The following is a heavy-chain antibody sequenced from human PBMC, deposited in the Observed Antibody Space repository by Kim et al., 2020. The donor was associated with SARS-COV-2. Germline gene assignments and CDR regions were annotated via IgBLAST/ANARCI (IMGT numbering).Heavy chain of an antibody. CDR1: GGSISSSSYY. V-gene: IGHV4-39*07. D-gene: IGHD6-13*01. CDR3: ASSALNTPCAIAAAGIGDAFDI. J-gene: IGHJ3*02. CDR2: IYYSGST. Sequence: SETLSLTCTVSGGSISSSSYYWGWIRQPPGKGLEWIGSIYYSGSTYYNPSLKSRVTISVDTTKNQFSLKLSSVTAADTAVYYCASSALNTPCAIAAAGIGDAFDIWGPGTLVTVSP.